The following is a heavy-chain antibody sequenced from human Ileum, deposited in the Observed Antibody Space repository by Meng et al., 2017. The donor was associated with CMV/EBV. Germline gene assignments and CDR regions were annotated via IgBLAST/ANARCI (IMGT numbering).Heavy chain of an antibody. CDR3: AREKSSCTSSTCYGVDS. CDR1: DGSISSYY. V-gene: IGHV4-4*07. J-gene: IGHJ4*02. CDR2: IHTSGTT. Sequence: QGQLQESGPGLVKPAETLSLTCTVSDGSISSYYWSCIRQSAGKGLEWIGRIHTSGTTNDTPSLKSRVTLSLDTSKDQFSLKLTSVTAADTAVYYCAREKSSCTSSTCYGVDSWGQGTLVTVSS. D-gene: IGHD2-2*01.